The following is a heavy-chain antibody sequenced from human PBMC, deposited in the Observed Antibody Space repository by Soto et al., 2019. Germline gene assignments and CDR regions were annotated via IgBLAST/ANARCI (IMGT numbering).Heavy chain of an antibody. CDR1: GFTFSSYA. Sequence: RRLSCAASGFTFSSYAMHWVRQAPGKGLEWVAVISYDGSNKYYADSVKGRFTISRDNSKNTLYLQMNSLRAEDTAVYYCARALRYYDSSGYYDYWGQGTLVTVSS. D-gene: IGHD3-22*01. CDR3: ARALRYYDSSGYYDY. CDR2: ISYDGSNK. J-gene: IGHJ4*02. V-gene: IGHV3-30-3*01.